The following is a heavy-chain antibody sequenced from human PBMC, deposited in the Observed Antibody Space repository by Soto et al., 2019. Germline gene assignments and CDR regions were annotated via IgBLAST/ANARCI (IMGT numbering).Heavy chain of an antibody. V-gene: IGHV3-74*01. Sequence: GGSLRLSCAASGFTFSSYWMHWVRPAPGKGLVWVSRINSDGSSTSYADSVKGRFTISRDNAKNTLYLQMNSLRAEDTAVYYCARGEYYDILTGYPVDYWGQGTLVIVSS. J-gene: IGHJ4*02. CDR1: GFTFSSYW. D-gene: IGHD3-9*01. CDR3: ARGEYYDILTGYPVDY. CDR2: INSDGSST.